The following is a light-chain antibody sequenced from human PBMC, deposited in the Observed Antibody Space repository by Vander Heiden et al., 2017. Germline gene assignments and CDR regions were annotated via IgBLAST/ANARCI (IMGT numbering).Light chain of an antibody. Sequence: SYELTQPPSGSVPPGQTARITCSGDALPKQYAYWYQQKPGQAPVLVIYKDSERPSGIPERFSGSSSGTTVTLTISGVQAEDEADYYCQSADSSGTYVFGTGTKVTVL. J-gene: IGLJ1*01. CDR3: QSADSSGTYV. CDR1: ALPKQY. CDR2: KDS. V-gene: IGLV3-25*03.